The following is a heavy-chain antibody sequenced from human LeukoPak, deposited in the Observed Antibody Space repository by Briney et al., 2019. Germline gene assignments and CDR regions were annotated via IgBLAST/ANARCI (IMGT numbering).Heavy chain of an antibody. J-gene: IGHJ4*02. CDR2: INPSGGST. Sequence: GASVKVSCKASGYTFTSYYMHWVRQAPGQGLEWMGIINPSGGSTNYAQKFQGRVTITADESTSTAYMELSSLRSEDTAVYYCARAGLTGTTYDYYFDYWGQGTLVTVSS. D-gene: IGHD1-20*01. V-gene: IGHV1-46*01. CDR3: ARAGLTGTTYDYYFDY. CDR1: GYTFTSYY.